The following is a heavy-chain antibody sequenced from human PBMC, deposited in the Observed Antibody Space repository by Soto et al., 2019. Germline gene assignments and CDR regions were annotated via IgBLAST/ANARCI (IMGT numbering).Heavy chain of an antibody. J-gene: IGHJ5*02. Sequence: QVQLVQSGAEVKKPGASVKVSCKASGYTFTSYNIHWVRQAPGQGLEWVGMINPRGFFTTYAQKCRGRVTMTGDTSTSVVYMELTNLRSEDTAVYYCARAAGRFGELCWFDPWGQGTLVSVSS. CDR3: ARAAGRFGELCWFDP. CDR2: INPRGFFT. CDR1: GYTFTSYN. D-gene: IGHD3-10*01. V-gene: IGHV1-46*01.